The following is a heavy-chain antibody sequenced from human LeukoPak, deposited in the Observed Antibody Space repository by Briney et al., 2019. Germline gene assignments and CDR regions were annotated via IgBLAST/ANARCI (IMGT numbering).Heavy chain of an antibody. J-gene: IGHJ4*02. V-gene: IGHV1-69*13. CDR3: ASLGDYYYGSGSHTSRFDY. D-gene: IGHD3-10*01. Sequence: SVKVSCKASGGTFSSYAITWVRQAPGQGLEWMGGIVPIFGTANYAQKFQGRVTITADESTSTAYMELSSMRSEDTAVYYCASLGDYYYGSGSHTSRFDYWGQGTLVTVSS. CDR2: IVPIFGTA. CDR1: GGTFSSYA.